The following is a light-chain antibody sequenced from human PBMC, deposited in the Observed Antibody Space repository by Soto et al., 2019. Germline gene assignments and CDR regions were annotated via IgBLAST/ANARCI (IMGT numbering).Light chain of an antibody. CDR3: QQRSNWPWT. CDR1: QSVSSY. V-gene: IGKV3-11*01. J-gene: IGKJ1*01. CDR2: DAS. Sequence: ELVLTQSPATLSLSPGARATLSCRASQSVSSYLAWYQQKPGQAPRLLIYDASNSATGIPARCSGSGSGTDFTLTIGSLEPEGFAVYYGQQRSNWPWTFGQGTKVEI.